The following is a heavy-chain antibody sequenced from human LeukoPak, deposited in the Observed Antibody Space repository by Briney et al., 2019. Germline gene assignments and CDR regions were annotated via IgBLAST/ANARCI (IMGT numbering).Heavy chain of an antibody. J-gene: IGHJ4*02. V-gene: IGHV3-7*03. CDR1: GITVSRYW. CDR3: ATYSGVHHKTFDD. CDR2: IKQDENEQ. Sequence: GGSLRLSCAASGITVSRYWMSWVRQAPGGGLEWVANIKQDENEQDYVDSVRGRFTISRDNAKNSLYLQMNSLRVEDTALYFCATYSGVHHKTFDDWGQGTLVTVSS. D-gene: IGHD1-26*01.